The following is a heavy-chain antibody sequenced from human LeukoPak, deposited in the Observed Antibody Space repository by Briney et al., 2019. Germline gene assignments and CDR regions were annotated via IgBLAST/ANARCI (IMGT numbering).Heavy chain of an antibody. CDR1: GFTFSSYS. V-gene: IGHV3-21*01. CDR2: ISSSSSYI. CDR3: AREPNHYDFWSGSPP. D-gene: IGHD3-3*01. Sequence: GGSLRLSCAASGFTFSSYSMNWVRQAPGKGLEWVSSISSSSSYIYYADSVKGRFAISRDNAKNSLYLQMNSLRAEDTAAYYCAREPNHYDFWSGSPPWGQGTLVTVSS. J-gene: IGHJ5*02.